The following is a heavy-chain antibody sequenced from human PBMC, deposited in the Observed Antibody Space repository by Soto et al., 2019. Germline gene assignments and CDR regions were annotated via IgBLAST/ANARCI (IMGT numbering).Heavy chain of an antibody. Sequence: EVQLVESGGGLVQPGESLKLSCAVSGFTFSGSAMHWVRQASGKGLEWVGRIRSTANNYATAYAASVKGRFTISRYDSKNTAYLQLNSLKSEDTAVYYCTRGYGDYVRDYWGQGTLVTVSS. V-gene: IGHV3-73*01. CDR2: IRSTANNYAT. D-gene: IGHD4-17*01. CDR1: GFTFSGSA. CDR3: TRGYGDYVRDY. J-gene: IGHJ4*02.